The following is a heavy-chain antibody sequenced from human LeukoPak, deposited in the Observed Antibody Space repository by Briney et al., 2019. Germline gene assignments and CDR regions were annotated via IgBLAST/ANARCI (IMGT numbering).Heavy chain of an antibody. CDR1: GFTFSSYG. J-gene: IGHJ4*02. Sequence: PGRSLRLSCAASGFTFSSYGMHWVRQAPGKGLEWVAVIWYDGSNKYYADSVKGRFTISRDNSKNTLYLQMNSLRAEDTAVYYCARARHCSGGSCYYFDYWGQGTLVTVSS. CDR3: ARARHCSGGSCYYFDY. V-gene: IGHV3-33*01. D-gene: IGHD2-15*01. CDR2: IWYDGSNK.